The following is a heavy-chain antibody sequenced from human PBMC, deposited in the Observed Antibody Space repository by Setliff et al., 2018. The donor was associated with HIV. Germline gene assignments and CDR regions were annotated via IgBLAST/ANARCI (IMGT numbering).Heavy chain of an antibody. CDR2: INYDESSE. D-gene: IGHD1-26*01. CDR1: GFTFSAHG. J-gene: IGHJ4*02. Sequence: GGSLRLSCAASGFTFSAHGMHWVRQAPGKGLEWVAFINYDESSEYYVDSVKGRVTTSRDNSKNTVDLQMNSLRAEDTAVYYCVRGIVGASVFNYWGQGTQVTVSS. V-gene: IGHV3-33*01. CDR3: VRGIVGASVFNY.